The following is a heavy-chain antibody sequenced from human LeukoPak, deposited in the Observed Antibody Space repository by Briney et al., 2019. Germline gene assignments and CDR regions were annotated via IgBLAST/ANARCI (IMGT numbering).Heavy chain of an antibody. CDR3: ARRAAAGTPDY. V-gene: IGHV3-21*01. CDR2: ISSGSSFK. Sequence: PGGSLRLSRAASGFAFSSYSMNWVRQAPGKGLEWVSSISSGSSFKYYADSVKGRFTISRDNAKNSLYLQMNSLRAEDTAVYYCARRAAAGTPDYWGQGTLVTVSS. D-gene: IGHD6-13*01. J-gene: IGHJ4*02. CDR1: GFAFSSYS.